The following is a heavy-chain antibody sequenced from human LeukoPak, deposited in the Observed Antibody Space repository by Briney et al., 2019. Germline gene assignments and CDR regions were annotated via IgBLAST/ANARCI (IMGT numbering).Heavy chain of an antibody. D-gene: IGHD2-15*01. CDR1: GYTFTGYY. J-gene: IGHJ4*02. V-gene: IGHV1-2*06. Sequence: ASVKVSCMASGYTFTGYYMHWVRQAPGQGLEWMGRINPNSGGTNYAQKFQGRVTMTRDTSISTAYMELSRLRSDDTAVYYCARDGTGYCSGGSCYSGASFDYWGQGTLVTVSS. CDR2: INPNSGGT. CDR3: ARDGTGYCSGGSCYSGASFDY.